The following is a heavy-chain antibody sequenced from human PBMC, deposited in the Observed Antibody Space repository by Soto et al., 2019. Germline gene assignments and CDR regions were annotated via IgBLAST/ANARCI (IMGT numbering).Heavy chain of an antibody. Sequence: ASVKVSCKASGYIFISNDITWVRQAPGQGLEWMGWMNANSGDTAYAQKFQGRITMTRNTSINTAYMELRSLTFEDTAIYYCARDGTSPDYWGPGTQVTVSS. J-gene: IGHJ4*02. CDR1: GYIFISND. CDR3: ARDGTSPDY. D-gene: IGHD2-8*01. CDR2: MNANSGDT. V-gene: IGHV1-8*01.